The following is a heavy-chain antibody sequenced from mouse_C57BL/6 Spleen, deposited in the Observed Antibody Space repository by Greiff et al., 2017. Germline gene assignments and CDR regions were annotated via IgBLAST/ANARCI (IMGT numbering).Heavy chain of an antibody. V-gene: IGHV1-82*01. CDR2: IYPGDGDT. Sequence: VKLMESGPELVKPGASVKISCKASGYAFSSSWMHWVKQRPGKGLEWIGRIYPGDGDTNYNGKFKGKATLTADKSSSTAYMQLSSLTSEDSAVYFCAREHGHAMDYWGQGTSVTVSS. CDR1: GYAFSSSW. J-gene: IGHJ4*01. CDR3: AREHGHAMDY.